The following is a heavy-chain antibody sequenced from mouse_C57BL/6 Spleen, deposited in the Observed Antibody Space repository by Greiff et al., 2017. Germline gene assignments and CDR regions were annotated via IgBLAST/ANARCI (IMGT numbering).Heavy chain of an antibody. V-gene: IGHV1-42*01. J-gene: IGHJ2*01. D-gene: IGHD3-3*01. CDR3: ARRAGTGTDYFDY. Sequence: LVESGPELVKPGASVKISFQASGYSFPGYYMNWVKQRPEKSLEWIGEINPSTGGTTYNQKFKAKATLTVDKSSSTAYMQLKSLTSEDSAVYYCARRAGTGTDYFDYWGQGTTLTVSS. CDR1: GYSFPGYY. CDR2: INPSTGGT.